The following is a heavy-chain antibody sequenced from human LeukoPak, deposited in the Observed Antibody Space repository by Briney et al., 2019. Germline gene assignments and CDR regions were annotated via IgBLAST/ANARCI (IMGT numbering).Heavy chain of an antibody. Sequence: SVKVSCKASGGTFSSYAISWVRQAPGQGLERMGRIIPILDLGNYARKFQDRVTITADKSTSTAYMELSSLRSEDTAVYYCARFRVGATTYFDYWGQGTLVTVSS. D-gene: IGHD1-26*01. CDR2: IIPILDLG. CDR1: GGTFSSYA. CDR3: ARFRVGATTYFDY. J-gene: IGHJ4*02. V-gene: IGHV1-69*04.